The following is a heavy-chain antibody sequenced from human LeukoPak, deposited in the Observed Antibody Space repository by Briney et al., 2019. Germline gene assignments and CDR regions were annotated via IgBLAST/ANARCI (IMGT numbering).Heavy chain of an antibody. V-gene: IGHV4-30-2*01. J-gene: IGHJ6*03. CDR3: ARAPPSYYYYYMDV. Sequence: TLSLTCTVSGGSISSGGYYWSWIRQPPGKGLEWIGYIYHSGSTYYNPSLKSRVTISVDRSKNQFSLKLSSVTAADTAVYYCARAPPSYYYYYMDVWGKGTTVTVSS. CDR1: GGSISSGGYY. CDR2: IYHSGST.